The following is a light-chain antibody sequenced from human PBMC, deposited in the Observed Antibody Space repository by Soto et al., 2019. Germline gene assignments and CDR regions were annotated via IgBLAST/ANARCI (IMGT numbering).Light chain of an antibody. CDR1: QSISAW. CDR2: KAS. J-gene: IGKJ1*01. Sequence: DIQMTQSPSTLSASVGDRVTVTCRASQSISAWLAWYQQRPGKTPKLLIYKASNLQSGVPSRFSGSGSGTEFTLTINSLQPDDFGTYYCQQYNSYPWTFGQGTKVEIK. V-gene: IGKV1-5*03. CDR3: QQYNSYPWT.